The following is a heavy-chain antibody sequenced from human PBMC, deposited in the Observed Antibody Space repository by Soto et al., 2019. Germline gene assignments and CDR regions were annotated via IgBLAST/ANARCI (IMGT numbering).Heavy chain of an antibody. D-gene: IGHD3-3*01. CDR1: GFTFSSYS. V-gene: IGHV3-21*01. CDR2: ISGSSSNM. Sequence: PGVSLRLSCAASGFTFSSYSMNWVRQTPGKGLEWVSSISGSSSNMYYADSVKGRFTISRDNAKNSLHLQMNSLRAEDTAVYYCAKDPNYDFWSGYSGSGWFDPWGQGTLVTVSS. CDR3: AKDPNYDFWSGYSGSGWFDP. J-gene: IGHJ5*02.